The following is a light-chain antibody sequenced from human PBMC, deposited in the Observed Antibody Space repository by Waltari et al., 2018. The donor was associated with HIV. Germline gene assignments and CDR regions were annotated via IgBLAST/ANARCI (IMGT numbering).Light chain of an antibody. CDR2: KDS. V-gene: IGLV3-25*03. J-gene: IGLJ3*02. CDR1: ALPKQY. CDR3: QSADSSGTWV. Sequence: SYELPQPPSVSVSPGQTARIPCPGDALPKQYADWYQQKPGQAPVAVIYKDSERPSGIPERFSGSSSGTTVTLTISGVQAEDEADYYCQSADSSGTWVFGGGTELTVL.